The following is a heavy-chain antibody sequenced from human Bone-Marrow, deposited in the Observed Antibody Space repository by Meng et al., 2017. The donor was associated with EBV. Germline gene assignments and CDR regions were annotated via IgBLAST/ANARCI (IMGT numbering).Heavy chain of an antibody. Sequence: EVRLVGSGGALVQPGGSLRLSCAASGFTFSSYWMHWVRQAPGTGLVWVSRINEDGAVTTYADSVKGRFTISRDNAKNTLYLQMNGLRAEDTAIHYCSRDLVGSVDSWGQGTLVTVSS. J-gene: IGHJ4*02. CDR3: SRDLVGSVDS. CDR1: GFTFSSYW. CDR2: INEDGAVT. V-gene: IGHV3-74*03. D-gene: IGHD2-8*02.